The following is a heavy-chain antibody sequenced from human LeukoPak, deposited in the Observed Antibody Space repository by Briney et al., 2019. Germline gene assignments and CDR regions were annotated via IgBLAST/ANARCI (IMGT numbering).Heavy chain of an antibody. CDR2: ISYDGSNK. D-gene: IGHD3-22*01. J-gene: IGHJ4*02. CDR3: ARDLYYDSSGSI. CDR1: GFTFSSYA. V-gene: IGHV3-30-3*01. Sequence: GGSLRLSCAASGFTFSSYAMHWVRQAPGKGLEWVAVISYDGSNKYYADSVKGRFTISRDNSKNSLYLQMNSLRAEDTAVYYCARDLYYDSSGSIWGQGTLVTVSS.